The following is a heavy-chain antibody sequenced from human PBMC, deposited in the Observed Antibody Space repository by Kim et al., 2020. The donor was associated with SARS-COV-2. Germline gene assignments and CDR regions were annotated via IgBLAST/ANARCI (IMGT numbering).Heavy chain of an antibody. CDR2: ISGTSTYT. D-gene: IGHD3-10*01. V-gene: IGHV3-11*03. CDR3: ARTRSMFRREADY. CDR1: GFTFSDYY. Sequence: GGSLRLSCAASGFTFSDYYMTWIRQAPGKGLEWISYISGTSTYTNYAVSVKGRFTISRDNAKNSVSLQMNSLRPDDTAIYYCARTRSMFRREADYWGQGALVTVSS. J-gene: IGHJ4*02.